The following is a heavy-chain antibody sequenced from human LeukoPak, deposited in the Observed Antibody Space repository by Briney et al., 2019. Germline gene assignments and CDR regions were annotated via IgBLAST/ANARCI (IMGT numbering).Heavy chain of an antibody. Sequence: GGSLRLSCAASGFTFSSYAMTWVRQAPGKGLEWVSAISGSGDSTDYADSVKGRFTISRDNSKNTVYLQMNSLRADDTAVYYCARDCSGSHVQLCGMDVWGQGTTVTVSS. D-gene: IGHD1-26*01. J-gene: IGHJ6*02. V-gene: IGHV3-23*01. CDR3: ARDCSGSHVQLCGMDV. CDR1: GFTFSSYA. CDR2: ISGSGDST.